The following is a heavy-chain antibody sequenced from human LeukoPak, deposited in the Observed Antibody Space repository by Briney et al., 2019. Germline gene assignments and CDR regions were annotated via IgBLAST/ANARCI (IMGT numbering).Heavy chain of an antibody. CDR1: GVSISSGDYY. V-gene: IGHV4-30-4*01. D-gene: IGHD6-6*01. J-gene: IGHJ4*02. Sequence: PSQTLSLTCTVSGVSISSGDYYWSWIRQPPGKGLEWIGYIYYSGSTYYNPSLKSRVTISVDTSKNQFSLKLSSVTAADTAVYYCARVGTSGTAALFGVSDFDYWGQGTLVTVSS. CDR2: IYYSGST. CDR3: ARVGTSGTAALFGVSDFDY.